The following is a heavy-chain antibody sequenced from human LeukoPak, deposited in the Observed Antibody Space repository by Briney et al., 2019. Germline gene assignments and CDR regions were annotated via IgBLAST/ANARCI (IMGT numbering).Heavy chain of an antibody. CDR1: GGSFSGYY. CDR2: INHSGST. Sequence: SETLSLTCAVYGGSFSGYYWSWIRQPPGKGLEWIGEINHSGSTNYNPSLRSRVTISVDTSKNQFSLKLSSVTAADTAVYYCAKGCPLRWELRKGFYFDYWGQGTLVTVSS. V-gene: IGHV4-34*01. J-gene: IGHJ4*02. D-gene: IGHD2-15*01. CDR3: AKGCPLRWELRKGFYFDY.